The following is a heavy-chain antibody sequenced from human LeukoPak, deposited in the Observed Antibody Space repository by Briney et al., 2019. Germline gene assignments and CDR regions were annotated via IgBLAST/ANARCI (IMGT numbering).Heavy chain of an antibody. CDR1: GFTFSSYE. Sequence: GGSLRLSCAASGFTFSSYEMNWVRQAPGKGLEWVSYISSSGSTIYYADSVKGRFTISRDNAKNSLYLQMNSLRAEDTAVYYCARGPLTLWFYFDYWGQGTLVTVSS. V-gene: IGHV3-48*03. CDR2: ISSSGSTI. D-gene: IGHD3-10*01. CDR3: ARGPLTLWFYFDY. J-gene: IGHJ4*02.